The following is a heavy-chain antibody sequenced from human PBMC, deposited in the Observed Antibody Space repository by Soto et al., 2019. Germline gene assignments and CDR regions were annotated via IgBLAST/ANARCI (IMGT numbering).Heavy chain of an antibody. J-gene: IGHJ6*02. V-gene: IGHV4-59*01. CDR3: ARDLWGYCGTDCYPLDV. Sequence: SETLSLTCTVSGGSIRSYYWSWIRQAPGKGLEWIGYLYNSGSTVYNPSLKSRVAISVDTSKNQFSLKLNSVTAADTAVYYCARDLWGYCGTDCYPLDVWGQGTTVTVSS. CDR1: GGSIRSYY. CDR2: LYNSGST. D-gene: IGHD2-21*02.